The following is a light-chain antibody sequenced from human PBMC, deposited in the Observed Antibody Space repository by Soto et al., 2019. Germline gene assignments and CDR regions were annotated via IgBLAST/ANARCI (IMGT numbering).Light chain of an antibody. CDR1: QSVSSY. Sequence: EIVLTHSPATLSLSPGERATLSCRASQSVSSYLAWYQQKPGQAPRLLIYDASNRATGIPARFSGSGSGTDFTLTISSLEPEDFAVYYCQQRSNWPFALTFGGGTKVDIK. J-gene: IGKJ4*02. CDR3: QQRSNWPFALT. CDR2: DAS. V-gene: IGKV3-11*01.